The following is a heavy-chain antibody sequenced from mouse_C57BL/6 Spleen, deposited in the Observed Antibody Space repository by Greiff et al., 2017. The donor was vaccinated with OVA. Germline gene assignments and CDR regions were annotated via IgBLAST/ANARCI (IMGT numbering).Heavy chain of an antibody. CDR2: IDPEDGDT. J-gene: IGHJ2*01. CDR3: TTCWLRRTGCY. D-gene: IGHD2-2*01. V-gene: IGHV14-1*01. CDR1: GFNIKDYY. Sequence: EVQLQQSGAELVRPGASVTLSCTASGFNIKDYYMHWVKPRPEQGLEWIGRIDPEDGDTEYAPKFQGKATMTADTSSNTAYLQLSSLTSEDTAVYYCTTCWLRRTGCYWGQGTTLTVSS.